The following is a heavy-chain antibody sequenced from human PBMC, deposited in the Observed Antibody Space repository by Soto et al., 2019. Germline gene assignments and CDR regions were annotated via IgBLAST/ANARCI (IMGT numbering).Heavy chain of an antibody. J-gene: IGHJ4*02. CDR1: GFTFSSYG. CDR2: ISYDGNNK. CDR3: AKDGPYYFDSSGYYNGAFDY. D-gene: IGHD3-22*01. V-gene: IGHV3-30*18. Sequence: QVQLVESGGGVVQPGRSLRLSCAASGFTFSSYGMHWVRQAPGKGLEWVAVISYDGNNKYYADSVKGRFTISRDNSKNTLYQQMNSLRAEDTAVFYCAKDGPYYFDSSGYYNGAFDYWGQGTLVTVSS.